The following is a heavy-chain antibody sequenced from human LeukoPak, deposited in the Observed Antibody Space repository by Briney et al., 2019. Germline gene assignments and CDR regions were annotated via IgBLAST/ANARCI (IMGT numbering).Heavy chain of an antibody. Sequence: GGPLRLSCAASGFTFDDYGMSWVRQAPGKGLEWVAAMSYDGSNKYYADSVKGRFTISRDNSKNTLYLQMSSLRAEDTAVYYCARMKAVAGMGIYLDYWGQGTLVTVSS. CDR1: GFTFDDYG. V-gene: IGHV3-30*03. J-gene: IGHJ4*02. CDR3: ARMKAVAGMGIYLDY. D-gene: IGHD6-19*01. CDR2: MSYDGSNK.